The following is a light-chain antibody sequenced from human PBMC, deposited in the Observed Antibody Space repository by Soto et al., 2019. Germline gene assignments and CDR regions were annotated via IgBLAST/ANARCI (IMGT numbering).Light chain of an antibody. Sequence: QSVLTQPASVSGSPGQSVTISCTGTSSDVGGYNYVSWYQHHPGKAPKLIIYDVTNRPSGVSNPFSGSKSGNTASLTISGLQPEDEAYYYCSSYTISNPRQIVFGLGT. CDR2: DVT. CDR1: SSDVGGYNY. J-gene: IGLJ1*01. CDR3: SSYTISNPRQIV. V-gene: IGLV2-14*03.